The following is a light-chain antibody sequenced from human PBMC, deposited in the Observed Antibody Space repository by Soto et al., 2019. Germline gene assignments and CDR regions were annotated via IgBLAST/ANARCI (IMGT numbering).Light chain of an antibody. CDR3: QQLENYPRT. CDR2: TAS. CDR1: QGTNNY. J-gene: IGKJ1*01. V-gene: IGKV1-9*01. Sequence: DIQLTQSPSFLSASVGDRVTITCRASQGTNNYLGWYQQKPGKAPKLLISTASTLQSGVPSRFSGSGSGTEFTLTISSLQPEDFATYYCQQLENYPRTFGQGTKVDIK.